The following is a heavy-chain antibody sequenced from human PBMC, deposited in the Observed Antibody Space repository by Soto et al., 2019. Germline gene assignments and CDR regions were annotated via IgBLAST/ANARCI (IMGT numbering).Heavy chain of an antibody. CDR1: CFTFSDYY. CDR2: IIINTGDT. V-gene: IGHV3-11*05. CDR3: ARETWFGDLTTDY. J-gene: IGHJ4*01. Sequence: GGSLSLSCAAYCFTFSDYYMSWIRQAPGKGLEWISYIIINTGDTSYADSVRGRFTISRDKAKRSVDLQMSSLTAEDTAVYYCARETWFGDLTTDYWG. D-gene: IGHD3-10*01.